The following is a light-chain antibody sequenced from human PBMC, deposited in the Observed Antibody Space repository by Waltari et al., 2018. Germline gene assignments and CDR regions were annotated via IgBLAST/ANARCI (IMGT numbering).Light chain of an antibody. CDR3: QERSNWPGGA. V-gene: IGKV3-11*01. CDR1: QSVRTY. J-gene: IGKJ4*01. CDR2: DAS. Sequence: EIVLTQSPATLSLFPGERATLPCRASQSVRTYLAWYQHRPGQAPRLLIYDASNRATGVPARFSGSGSGTDFTLTISGLQPEDFAVYYCQERSNWPGGAFGGGTKVEIK.